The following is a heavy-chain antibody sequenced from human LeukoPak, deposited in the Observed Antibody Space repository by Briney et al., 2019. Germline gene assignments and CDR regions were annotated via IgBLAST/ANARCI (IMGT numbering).Heavy chain of an antibody. D-gene: IGHD3-10*01. Sequence: SETLSLTCTVSGGSISSSSYYWGWIRQPPGKGLEWIGSIYYSGSTYYNPSLKSRVTISVHTSKNQFSLQLNSVTPEDTAVYYCARVYGSGSHNWFDPWGQGTLVTVSS. CDR3: ARVYGSGSHNWFDP. J-gene: IGHJ5*02. V-gene: IGHV4-39*01. CDR1: GGSISSSSYY. CDR2: IYYSGST.